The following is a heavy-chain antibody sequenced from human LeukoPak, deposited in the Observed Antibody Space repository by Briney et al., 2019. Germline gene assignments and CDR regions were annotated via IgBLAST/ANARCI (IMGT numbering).Heavy chain of an antibody. CDR2: INHSGST. J-gene: IGHJ4*02. Sequence: SETLSLTCAVYGGSFSGYYWSWIRQPPGKGLEWMGEINHSGSTNYNPSLKSRVTISVDTSKNQFSLQLSSVTAADTAVYYCARGQLERGLDYWGQGTLVTVSS. CDR3: ARGQLERGLDY. D-gene: IGHD1-1*01. V-gene: IGHV4-34*01. CDR1: GGSFSGYY.